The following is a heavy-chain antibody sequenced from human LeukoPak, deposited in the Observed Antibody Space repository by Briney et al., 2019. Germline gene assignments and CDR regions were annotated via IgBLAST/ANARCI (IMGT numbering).Heavy chain of an antibody. Sequence: SETLSLTCAVPGGSISSGGYSWSWIRQPPGKGLEWIGYIYHSGSTYYNPSLKSRVTISVDRSKNQFSLKLSSVTAADTAVYYCARGIKFRSMGHYFDYWGQGTLVTVSS. V-gene: IGHV4-30-2*01. J-gene: IGHJ4*02. CDR2: IYHSGST. D-gene: IGHD3-10*01. CDR1: GGSISSGGYS. CDR3: ARGIKFRSMGHYFDY.